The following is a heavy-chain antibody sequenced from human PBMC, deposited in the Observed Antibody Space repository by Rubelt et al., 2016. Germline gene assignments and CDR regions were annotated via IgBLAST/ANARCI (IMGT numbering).Heavy chain of an antibody. CDR2: ISSGSTYI. CDR3: ARDWKSDDTSDYGKF. J-gene: IGHJ4*02. D-gene: IGHD3-22*01. Sequence: GEGLEWVSSISSGSTYIYHADSVKGRFTISRDNAKNSLYLQMNSLRAEDTAVYYCARDWKSDDTSDYGKFWGQGTLVTVSS. V-gene: IGHV3-21*01.